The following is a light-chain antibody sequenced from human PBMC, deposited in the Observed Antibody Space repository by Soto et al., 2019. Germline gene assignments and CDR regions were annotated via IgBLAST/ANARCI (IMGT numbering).Light chain of an antibody. CDR3: SSFSSSSTLYV. V-gene: IGLV2-14*01. CDR1: SSDVGGHNY. J-gene: IGLJ1*01. CDR2: EVS. Sequence: QSALTQPASVSVSPGQSITISCTGTSSDVGGHNYVSWYQHHADKAPKLMIYEVSNRPSGVSNRFSGSKSGSTASLTIYGLQAEDEADYYCSSFSSSSTLYVFGTGTRSPS.